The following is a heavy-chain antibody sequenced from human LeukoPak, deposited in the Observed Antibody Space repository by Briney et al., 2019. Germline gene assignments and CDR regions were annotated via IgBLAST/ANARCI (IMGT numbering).Heavy chain of an antibody. V-gene: IGHV3-30*02. D-gene: IGHD5-12*01. CDR3: AKDIVATTYYFDY. J-gene: IGHJ4*02. CDR1: GFTFSSYG. CDR2: IRYDGSNK. Sequence: TGGSLRLSCAASGFTFSSYGMHWVRQAPGKGLEWVAFIRYDGSNKYYADSVKGRFTISRDNSKNTLYLQMNSLRAEDTAVYYCAKDIVATTYYFDYWGQGTLVTVSS.